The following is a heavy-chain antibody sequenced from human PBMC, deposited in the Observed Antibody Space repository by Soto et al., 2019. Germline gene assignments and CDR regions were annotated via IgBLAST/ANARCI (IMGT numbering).Heavy chain of an antibody. Sequence: QLQLQESGSGLVKPSETLSLTCSVSGGSISSGGYSWSWIRQPPGKGLEWIGYIYHSGSTHYNPSLKSRVTISVDRSKNQFSLKLTSVTAADTAVSYCARNRVGISWYADYWGRGTRVTVSS. V-gene: IGHV4-30-2*01. CDR2: IYHSGST. J-gene: IGHJ4*02. D-gene: IGHD6-13*01. CDR3: ARNRVGISWYADY. CDR1: GGSISSGGYS.